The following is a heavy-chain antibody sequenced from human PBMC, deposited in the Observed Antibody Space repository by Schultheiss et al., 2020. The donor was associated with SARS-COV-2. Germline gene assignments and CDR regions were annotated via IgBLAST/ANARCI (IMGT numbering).Heavy chain of an antibody. Sequence: SVKVSCKASGGTFNYYGISWVRQAPGQGLQWMGKIIPIVGIANYAQNFQGRVTITADKSTTTAYMELSSLRSEDTAVYYCARDRDTMIVVVTPDAFDIWGQGTMVTVSS. CDR1: GGTFNYYG. V-gene: IGHV1-69*04. J-gene: IGHJ3*02. CDR3: ARDRDTMIVVVTPDAFDI. CDR2: IIPIVGIA. D-gene: IGHD3-22*01.